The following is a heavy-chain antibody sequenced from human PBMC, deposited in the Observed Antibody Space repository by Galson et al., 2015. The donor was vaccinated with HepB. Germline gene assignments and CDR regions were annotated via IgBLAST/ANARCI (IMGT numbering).Heavy chain of an antibody. D-gene: IGHD4-23*01. CDR3: AKVWNDYGGNSNFDY. Sequence: SLRLSCAAPGFTFSSYAMSWVRQAPGKGLEWVSAISGSGGSTYYADSVKGRFTISRDNSKNTLYLQMNSLRAEDTAVYYCAKVWNDYGGNSNFDYWGQGTLVTVSS. V-gene: IGHV3-23*01. CDR1: GFTFSSYA. J-gene: IGHJ4*02. CDR2: ISGSGGST.